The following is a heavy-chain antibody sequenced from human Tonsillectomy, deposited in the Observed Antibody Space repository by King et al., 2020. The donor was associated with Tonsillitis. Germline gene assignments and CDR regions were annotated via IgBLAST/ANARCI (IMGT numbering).Heavy chain of an antibody. CDR2: ISYDGSKK. J-gene: IGHJ4*02. CDR1: GFTFSSYA. Sequence: VQLVESGGGVVQPWRSLRLSFAASGFTFSSYAIHWVRPAPGKGLEWVAVISYDGSKKYNVDSVKGRFTISRDNSKNTLYLQMNSLRAEDTAVYYCARTHIVAVTAISNYFDYWGQGTLVTVSS. CDR3: ARTHIVAVTAISNYFDY. V-gene: IGHV3-30-3*01. D-gene: IGHD2-21*02.